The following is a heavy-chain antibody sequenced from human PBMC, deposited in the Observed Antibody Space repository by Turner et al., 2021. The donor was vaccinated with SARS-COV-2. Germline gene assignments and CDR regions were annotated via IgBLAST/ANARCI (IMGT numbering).Heavy chain of an antibody. CDR1: GYTLTELS. D-gene: IGHD2-21*02. J-gene: IGHJ4*02. CDR2: FDPEDAKT. CDR3: ATGYAYCGGGCSIDF. V-gene: IGHV1-24*01. Sequence: VQLLQSGAEVKTPGASVTGSCKVSGYTLTELSMPWVRQAPGKGLEWMGGFDPEDAKTIYAQKFQGRVTMTEDTSTDTAYMELSSLRSEDTAVYYCATGYAYCGGGCSIDFWGQGTLVTVSS.